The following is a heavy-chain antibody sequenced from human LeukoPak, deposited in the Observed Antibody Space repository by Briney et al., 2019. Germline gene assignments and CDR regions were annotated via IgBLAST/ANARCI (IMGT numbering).Heavy chain of an antibody. Sequence: GASVKVSCKASGYTFTGYYIHWVRQAPGQGLEWMGWINPNTGGINYAQKFQGRVTMTRDTSISTAYMELSSLRSDDTAVYYCARPFYYDSSAYSGFDYWGQGTLVTVSS. CDR2: INPNTGGI. J-gene: IGHJ4*02. CDR1: GYTFTGYY. CDR3: ARPFYYDSSAYSGFDY. D-gene: IGHD3-22*01. V-gene: IGHV1-2*02.